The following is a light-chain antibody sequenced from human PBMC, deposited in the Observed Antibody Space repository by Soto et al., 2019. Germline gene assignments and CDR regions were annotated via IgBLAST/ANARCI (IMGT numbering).Light chain of an antibody. J-gene: IGKJ5*01. CDR1: QSISSW. CDR2: AAS. V-gene: IGKV1-5*01. CDR3: QQLNSYPSIT. Sequence: DIQMTQSPSTLSASVGSRVTITCRASQSISSWLAWYQQKPGXAPXLLIYAASTLQSGVPSRFSGSGSGTEFTLKISSLQSEEFATYYCQQLNSYPSITFGQGTRLEIK.